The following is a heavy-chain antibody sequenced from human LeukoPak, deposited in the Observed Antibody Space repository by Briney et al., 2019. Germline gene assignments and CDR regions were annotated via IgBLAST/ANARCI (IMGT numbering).Heavy chain of an antibody. CDR2: INHSGST. CDR1: GGSFSGYY. V-gene: IGHV4-34*01. CDR3: AQLPRARATVTGGYYYYYMDV. J-gene: IGHJ6*03. D-gene: IGHD4-11*01. Sequence: SETLSLTCAVYGGSFSGYYWSWIRQPPGKGLEWIGEINHSGSTNYNPSLKSRVTISVDTSKNQFSLKLSSVTAADTAVYYCAQLPRARATVTGGYYYYYMDVWGKGTTVTVSS.